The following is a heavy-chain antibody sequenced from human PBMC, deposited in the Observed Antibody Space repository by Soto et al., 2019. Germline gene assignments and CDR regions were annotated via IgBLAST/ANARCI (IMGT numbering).Heavy chain of an antibody. CDR3: ASSRGRGLTFGILDY. D-gene: IGHD3-10*01. J-gene: IGHJ4*02. CDR1: GGSIRSGDFY. V-gene: IGHV4-31*03. CDR2: IYYSGST. Sequence: QVQLQESGPGLVKPSETLSLTCTVSGGSIRSGDFYWSWIRQHPGKGLEWIGYIYYSGSTYSNPSLRSRVTISVDTSKNQFSVKLISVTAADTAVYFCASSRGRGLTFGILDYWGLGTLVTVSS.